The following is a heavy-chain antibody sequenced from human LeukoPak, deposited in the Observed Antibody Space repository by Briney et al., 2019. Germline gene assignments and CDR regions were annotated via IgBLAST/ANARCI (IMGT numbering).Heavy chain of an antibody. Sequence: GGSLRLSCAASGFTFSSYSMNWVRQAPGKGLEWVSSISSSSSYIYYADSVKGRFTISRDNAKNSLYLQMNSLRAEDTAVYYCARSLLGSCTGGTCYIDYYGMDVWGQGTTVTVSS. J-gene: IGHJ6*02. D-gene: IGHD2-15*01. V-gene: IGHV3-21*01. CDR2: ISSSSSYI. CDR3: ARSLLGSCTGGTCYIDYYGMDV. CDR1: GFTFSSYS.